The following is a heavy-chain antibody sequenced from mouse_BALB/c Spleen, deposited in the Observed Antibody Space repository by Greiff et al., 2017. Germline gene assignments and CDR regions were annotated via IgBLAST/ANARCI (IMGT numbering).Heavy chain of an antibody. V-gene: IGHV7-3*02. CDR1: GFTFTDYY. J-gene: IGHJ1*01. CDR2: IRNKANGYTT. CDR3: ARVLDWYFDV. Sequence: EVQRVESGGGLVQPGGSLRLSCATSGFTFTDYYMSWVRQPPGKALEWLGFIRNKANGYTTEYSASVKGRFTISRDNSQSILYLQMNTLRAEDSATYYCARVLDWYFDVWGAGTTVTVSS.